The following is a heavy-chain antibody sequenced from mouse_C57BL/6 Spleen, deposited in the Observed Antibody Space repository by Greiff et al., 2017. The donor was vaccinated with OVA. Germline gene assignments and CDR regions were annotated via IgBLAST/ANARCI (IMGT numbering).Heavy chain of an antibody. Sequence: EVQLQQSGPVLVKPGASVKMSCKASGYTFTDYYMNWVKQSHGKSLEWIGVINPYNGGTSYNQKFKGKATLTVDKSSSTAYMELNSLTSEDSAVYYCARNYYGNYVGAMDYWGQGTSVTVSS. J-gene: IGHJ4*01. V-gene: IGHV1-19*01. CDR2: INPYNGGT. D-gene: IGHD2-1*01. CDR3: ARNYYGNYVGAMDY. CDR1: GYTFTDYY.